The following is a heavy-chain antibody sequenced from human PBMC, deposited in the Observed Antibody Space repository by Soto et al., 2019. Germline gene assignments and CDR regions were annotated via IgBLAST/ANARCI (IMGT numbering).Heavy chain of an antibody. Sequence: ASVKVSCKASGYTFTSYGISWVRQAPGQGLEWMGWISAYNGNTNYAQKLQGRVTMTTDTSTSTAYMELRSLRSDDTAVYYCARDFMGRYMITFGGVKPPWFDPWGQGTLVTVSS. J-gene: IGHJ5*02. CDR1: GYTFTSYG. CDR3: ARDFMGRYMITFGGVKPPWFDP. V-gene: IGHV1-18*01. D-gene: IGHD3-16*01. CDR2: ISAYNGNT.